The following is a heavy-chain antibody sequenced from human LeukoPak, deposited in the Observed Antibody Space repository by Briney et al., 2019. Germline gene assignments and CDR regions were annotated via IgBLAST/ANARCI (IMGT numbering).Heavy chain of an antibody. CDR1: GFTFDDYG. V-gene: IGHV3-20*04. CDR2: INWSGDIT. J-gene: IGHJ4*02. Sequence: GGSLRLSCAASGFTFDDYGINWVRQGPGKGLEWVSGINWSGDITNYADSVKGRFTISRDNAKNSLYLQMNSLRAEDTALYYCARGSTYYDILTGYHYYFDYWGQGTLVTVSS. CDR3: ARGSTYYDILTGYHYYFDY. D-gene: IGHD3-9*01.